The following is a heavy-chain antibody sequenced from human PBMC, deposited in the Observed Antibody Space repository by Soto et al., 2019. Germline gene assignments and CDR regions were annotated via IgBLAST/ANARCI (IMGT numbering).Heavy chain of an antibody. CDR3: TKYRRTDAEGYSFDY. J-gene: IGHJ4*02. V-gene: IGHV4-59*01. CDR2: IHYSGRT. D-gene: IGHD2-15*01. CDR1: GGSISGSY. Sequence: QVQLQESAPGLVKPSETLSLTCTVSGGSISGSYWSWIRQTPGKVLEWVGYIHYSGRTNYNPSLKRRVTMSVDSAKNQFSLQLSSVTAADTAVYFCTKYRRTDAEGYSFDYWGQGALVTVSS.